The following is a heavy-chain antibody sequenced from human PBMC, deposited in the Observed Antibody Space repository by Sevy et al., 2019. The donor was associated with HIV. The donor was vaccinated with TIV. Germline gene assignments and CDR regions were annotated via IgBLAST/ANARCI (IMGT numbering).Heavy chain of an antibody. J-gene: IGHJ6*03. CDR3: ARMGSSNPSEILYYYYYYMDV. V-gene: IGHV3-48*03. CDR2: ISSSGSTI. Sequence: GGSLRLSCAASGFTFSSYEMNWVRQAPGKGLEWVSYISSSGSTIYYADSVKRRFTISRDNAKNSLYLQMNSLRAEDTAVYYCARMGSSNPSEILYYYYYYMDVWGKGTTVTVSS. CDR1: GFTFSSYE. D-gene: IGHD4-4*01.